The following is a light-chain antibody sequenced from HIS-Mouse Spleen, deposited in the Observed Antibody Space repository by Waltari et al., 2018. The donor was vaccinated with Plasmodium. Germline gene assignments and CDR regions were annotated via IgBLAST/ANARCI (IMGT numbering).Light chain of an antibody. CDR3: CSYAGSSTYV. CDR2: EGS. V-gene: IGLV2-23*01. CDR1: SSDVGSYNL. J-gene: IGLJ1*01. Sequence: QSALTQPASGSGSPGQSTTTSCTGTSSDVGSYNLVSWYQQNPGKAPKLMIYEGSKRPSGVSNRFSGSKSGNTASLTISGLQAEDEADYYCCSYAGSSTYVFGTGTKVTVL.